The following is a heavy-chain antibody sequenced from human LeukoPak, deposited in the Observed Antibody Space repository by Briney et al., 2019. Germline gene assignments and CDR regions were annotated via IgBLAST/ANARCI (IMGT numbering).Heavy chain of an antibody. Sequence: ASVKVSCKASGYTFTGYYMHWVRPAPGQGLEWMGWINPNSGGTNYAQKFQGRVTMTRDTSISTAYMELSRLRSDDTAVYYCARVRAVAGTVNFDYWGQGTLVTVSS. J-gene: IGHJ4*02. CDR1: GYTFTGYY. CDR2: INPNSGGT. CDR3: ARVRAVAGTVNFDY. V-gene: IGHV1-2*02. D-gene: IGHD6-19*01.